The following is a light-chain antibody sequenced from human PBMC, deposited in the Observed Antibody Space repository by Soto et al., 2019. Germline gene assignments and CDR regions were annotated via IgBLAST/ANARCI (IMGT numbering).Light chain of an antibody. CDR2: DAS. CDR3: QQRKNWPPLT. CDR1: QSVSSY. V-gene: IGKV3-11*01. J-gene: IGKJ4*01. Sequence: EIVLTQSPATLSLSPEERATLSCRASQSVSSYLAWYQQKPGQAPRLLIYDASNRATGIPARFSGSGSGTDFTLTISSLEPEDFAVYYCQQRKNWPPLTFGGGTKVDIK.